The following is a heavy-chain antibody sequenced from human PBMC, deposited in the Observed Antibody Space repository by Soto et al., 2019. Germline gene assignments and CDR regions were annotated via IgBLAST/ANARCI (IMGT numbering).Heavy chain of an antibody. V-gene: IGHV4-4*07. Sequence: SETLSLTCTVSGGSISSYCWSWIRQPAGKGLEWIGRIYTSGSTNYNPSLKSRVTMSVDTSKNQFSLKLSSVTAADTAVYYCASDDYYDSSGYLAWGQGTLVTVSS. CDR2: IYTSGST. CDR1: GGSISSYC. D-gene: IGHD3-22*01. J-gene: IGHJ5*02. CDR3: ASDDYYDSSGYLA.